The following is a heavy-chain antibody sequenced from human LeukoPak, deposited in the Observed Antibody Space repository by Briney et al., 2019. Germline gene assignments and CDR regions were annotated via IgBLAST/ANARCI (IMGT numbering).Heavy chain of an antibody. CDR3: ARDIAPSGSWWFDT. D-gene: IGHD6-13*01. CDR1: GYTFNDYF. CDR2: INPNGGET. V-gene: IGHV1-2*02. Sequence: GASVKVSCKASGYTFNDYFIHWPRQAPGQGLEWMGWINPNGGETNYPQKFQGRVTMTRDTSISTADMELRWLTSDDTAMYYCARDIAPSGSWWFDTWGQGTPVTVSS. J-gene: IGHJ5*02.